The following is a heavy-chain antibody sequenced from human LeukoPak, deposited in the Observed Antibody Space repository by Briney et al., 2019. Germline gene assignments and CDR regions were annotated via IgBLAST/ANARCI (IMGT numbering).Heavy chain of an antibody. J-gene: IGHJ4*02. CDR2: ISGSGGST. D-gene: IGHD2-2*01. V-gene: IGHV3-23*01. CDR1: GFTFSSYA. CDR3: AKGTLGYCSSTSCYAGGLVNYFDY. Sequence: PGGSLRLSCAASGFTFSSYAMSWVRQAPGKGLEWVSAISGSGGSTHYADSVKGRFTISRDNSKNTLYLQMNSLRAEDTAVYYCAKGTLGYCSSTSCYAGGLVNYFDYWGQGTLVTVSS.